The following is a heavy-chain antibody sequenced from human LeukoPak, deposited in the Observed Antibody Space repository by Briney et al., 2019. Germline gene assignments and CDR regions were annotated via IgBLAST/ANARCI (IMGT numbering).Heavy chain of an antibody. Sequence: GGSLRLSCAASRFTFSTSDMNWVRQAPGRGLEWISYIASSSSVIYYADSVKGRFTISRDNAKNSLYLQMNSLRADDTAVYYCAREGGYDFWSGPGMDVWGQGTTVTVSS. CDR2: IASSSSVI. V-gene: IGHV3-48*01. J-gene: IGHJ6*02. CDR3: AREGGYDFWSGPGMDV. CDR1: RFTFSTSD. D-gene: IGHD3-3*01.